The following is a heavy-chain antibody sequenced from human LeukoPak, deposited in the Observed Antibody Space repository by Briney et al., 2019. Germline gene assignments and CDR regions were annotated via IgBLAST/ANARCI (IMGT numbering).Heavy chain of an antibody. Sequence: PGGSLRLSCVASGFTFSSYWMHWVRQAPGKGRVWVARIQSDGSNTIYADSVKGRFTIVRDNAKNTRSLQMSSLPAEDTAVYYCTRGFGSGSSLPFDYWGRGTLVTVSP. CDR3: TRGFGSGSSLPFDY. CDR2: IQSDGSNT. D-gene: IGHD3-10*01. J-gene: IGHJ4*02. V-gene: IGHV3-74*01. CDR1: GFTFSSYW.